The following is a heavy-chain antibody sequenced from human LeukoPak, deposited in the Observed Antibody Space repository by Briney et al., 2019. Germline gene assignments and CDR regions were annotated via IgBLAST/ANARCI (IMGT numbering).Heavy chain of an antibody. CDR3: ARGPGIVGARDSDY. V-gene: IGHV1-69*05. Sequence: ASVKVSCKASGGTFSSYAISWVRQAPGRGLEWMGRIIPIFGTANYAQKFQGRVTITTDESTSTAYMELSSLRSEDTAVYYRARGPGIVGARDSDYWGQGTLVTVSS. CDR2: IIPIFGTA. J-gene: IGHJ4*02. D-gene: IGHD1-26*01. CDR1: GGTFSSYA.